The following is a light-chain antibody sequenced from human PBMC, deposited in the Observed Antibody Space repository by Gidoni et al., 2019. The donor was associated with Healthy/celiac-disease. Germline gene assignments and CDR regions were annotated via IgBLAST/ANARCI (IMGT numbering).Light chain of an antibody. CDR2: DAS. V-gene: IGKV3-11*01. CDR3: QKRSNWPSIT. Sequence: EIVLTQSPATLSLSPGERATLPCRASQSVSIYLAWYQQKPGQAPRLLIYDASNRATGIPARFSGSGSGTDFTLTISSLEPEDFAVYYCQKRSNWPSITFGQGTRLEIK. J-gene: IGKJ5*01. CDR1: QSVSIY.